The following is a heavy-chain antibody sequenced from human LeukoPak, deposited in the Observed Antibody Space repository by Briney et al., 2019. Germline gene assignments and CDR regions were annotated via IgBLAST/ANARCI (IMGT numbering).Heavy chain of an antibody. J-gene: IGHJ3*02. V-gene: IGHV3-21*01. CDR1: GFTFSSYS. D-gene: IGHD3-22*01. CDR3: ARADYYDSSGYHSAGVLNAFDI. CDR2: ISSSSSYI. Sequence: PGGSLRLSCAASGFTFSSYSMNWVRQAPGKGLEWVSSISSSSSYIYYADSVKGRFTISRDNAKNSLYLQMNSLRAEDTAVYYCARADYYDSSGYHSAGVLNAFDIWGQGTMVTVSS.